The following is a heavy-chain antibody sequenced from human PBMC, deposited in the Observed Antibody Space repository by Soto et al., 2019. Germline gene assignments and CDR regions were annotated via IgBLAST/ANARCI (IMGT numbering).Heavy chain of an antibody. CDR2: INHSGST. D-gene: IGHD1-1*01. J-gene: IGHJ3*02. CDR3: ARGLRAVRTTSSAFDI. V-gene: IGHV4-34*01. Sequence: QVQLQQWGAGLLKPSETLSLTCAVYGGSFSGYYWSWIRQPPGKGLEWIGEINHSGSTNYNPSLKRRVTISVDTSKNQFSLKLSSVTAADTAVYYCARGLRAVRTTSSAFDIWGQGTMVTVSS. CDR1: GGSFSGYY.